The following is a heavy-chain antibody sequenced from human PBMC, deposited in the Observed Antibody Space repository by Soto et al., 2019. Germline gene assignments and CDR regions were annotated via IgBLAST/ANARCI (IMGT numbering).Heavy chain of an antibody. D-gene: IGHD2-8*02. CDR2: IKQDGSEK. J-gene: IGHJ1*01. Sequence: GGSLRLSCAASGFTFSSYWMSWVRQAPGKGLEWVANIKQDGSEKYYVDSVKGRFTISRYNAKNSLYLQMNSLRAEDTAVYYCARCRRFAFLVGRGYIQHWGQGTLVTVSS. V-gene: IGHV3-7*01. CDR1: GFTFSSYW. CDR3: ARCRRFAFLVGRGYIQH.